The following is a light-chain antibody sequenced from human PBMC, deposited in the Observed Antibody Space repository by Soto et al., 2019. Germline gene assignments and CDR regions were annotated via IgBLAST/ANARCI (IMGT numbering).Light chain of an antibody. CDR2: EVT. CDR1: SSDVGDYNY. Sequence: QSALTQPPSASGSPGQSVTISCTGTSSDVGDYNYVSWYQQHPGKAPKLIIYEVTKRPSGVPDRFSGSKSGNTASLTVSGLQTEDEADYYCSSALAFGTGTKLTVL. V-gene: IGLV2-8*01. J-gene: IGLJ1*01. CDR3: SSALA.